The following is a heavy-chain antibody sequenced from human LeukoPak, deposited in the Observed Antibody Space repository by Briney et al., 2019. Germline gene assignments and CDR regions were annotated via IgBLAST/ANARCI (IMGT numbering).Heavy chain of an antibody. V-gene: IGHV3-30*04. Sequence: GGSLRLSCAASGFTFSSYAMHWVRQAPGKGLEWVAVISYDGSNKYYADSVKGRFTISRDNSKNTLYPQMNSLRAEDTAVYYCAKGGLQTRNWYFALWGRGTLVTVSS. CDR1: GFTFSSYA. D-gene: IGHD5-18*01. CDR3: AKGGLQTRNWYFAL. CDR2: ISYDGSNK. J-gene: IGHJ2*01.